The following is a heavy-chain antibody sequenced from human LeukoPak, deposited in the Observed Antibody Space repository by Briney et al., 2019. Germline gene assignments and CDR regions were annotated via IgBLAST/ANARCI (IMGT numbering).Heavy chain of an antibody. CDR3: ARDGPYYYGSGSPPPLDAFDI. CDR2: INPNSGGT. J-gene: IGHJ3*02. V-gene: IGHV1-2*06. CDR1: GYTFTGYY. D-gene: IGHD3-10*01. Sequence: GASVKVSCKASGYTFTGYYMHWVRQAPGQGLEWMGRINPNSGGTNYAQKSQGRVTMTRDTSISTAYMELSRLRSDDTAVYYCARDGPYYYGSGSPPPLDAFDIWGQGTMVTVSS.